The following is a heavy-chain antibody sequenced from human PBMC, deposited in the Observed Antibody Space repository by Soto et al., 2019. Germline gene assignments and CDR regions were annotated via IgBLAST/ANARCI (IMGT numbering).Heavy chain of an antibody. J-gene: IGHJ4*02. Sequence: GGSLRLSCAASGFTFSSYAMSWVRQAPGKGLEWVSAISGSGGSTYYADSVKGRFTISRDNSKNTLYRQMNSLRAEDTAVYYCAKVDVDIVATHIAVYFDYWGQGTLVTVSS. V-gene: IGHV3-23*01. D-gene: IGHD5-12*01. CDR3: AKVDVDIVATHIAVYFDY. CDR1: GFTFSSYA. CDR2: ISGSGGST.